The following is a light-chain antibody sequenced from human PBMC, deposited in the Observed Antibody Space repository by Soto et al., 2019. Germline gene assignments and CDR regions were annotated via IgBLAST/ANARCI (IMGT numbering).Light chain of an antibody. CDR2: EGT. J-gene: IGLJ1*01. CDR3: CSYASSSTYV. Sequence: QSVLTQPASVSGSPGQSITISCTGTSSDVGSYNLVSWYQQHPGKAPKLMIYEGTKRPSGVSDRFSGSRSGNTASLTISGLQAEDEADYYCCSYASSSTYVFVTGTKVTVL. CDR1: SSDVGSYNL. V-gene: IGLV2-23*01.